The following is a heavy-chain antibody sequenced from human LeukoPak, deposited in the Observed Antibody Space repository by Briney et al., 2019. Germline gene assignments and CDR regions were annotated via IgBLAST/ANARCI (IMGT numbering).Heavy chain of an antibody. J-gene: IGHJ4*02. D-gene: IGHD4-11*01. CDR2: IWSDATNE. CDR1: GFTFSHFG. CDR3: AKDAQRGFYYNNSLEH. V-gene: IGHV3-33*06. Sequence: GGSLRLSCEASGFTFSHFGMHWVRQAPGKGLEWVAVIWSDATNEYYADSVKGRFTISRDNFKNTVSLQMNSLRAEDTAVYYCAKDAQRGFYYNNSLEHWGQGSLVTVSS.